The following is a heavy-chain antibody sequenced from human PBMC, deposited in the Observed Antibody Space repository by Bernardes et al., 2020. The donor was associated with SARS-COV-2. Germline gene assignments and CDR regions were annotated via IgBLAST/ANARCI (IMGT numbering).Heavy chain of an antibody. CDR1: GFTFSAYD. CDR2: IGTSGDT. D-gene: IGHD2-21*02. V-gene: IGHV3-13*01. J-gene: IGHJ4*02. CDR3: SRGTASQDGLDY. Sequence: GGSLRLCCAVSGFTFSAYDFHWVRHVAGRGLEWVSSIGTSGDTHYSDFVKGRFTISRDTTKNSLHLQMNSLKTGDTALYFCSRGTASQDGLDYWGQGTLVTVSS.